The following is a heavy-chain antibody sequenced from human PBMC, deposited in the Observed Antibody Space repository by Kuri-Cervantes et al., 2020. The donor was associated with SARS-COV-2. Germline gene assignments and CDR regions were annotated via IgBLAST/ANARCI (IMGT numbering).Heavy chain of an antibody. V-gene: IGHV3-21*01. CDR3: ASLLSGGGAHLYYFYMDA. CDR2: ISSSSNQR. Sequence: GESLKISCAASGFTFSTYSMTWVRQAPGKGLEWVSSISSSSNQRYYVDSVKGRFTISRDNAKNSLYLQMNSLRAEDTAVYYCASLLSGGGAHLYYFYMDAWGRGTSVTVSS. J-gene: IGHJ6*03. D-gene: IGHD3-16*01. CDR1: GFTFSTYS.